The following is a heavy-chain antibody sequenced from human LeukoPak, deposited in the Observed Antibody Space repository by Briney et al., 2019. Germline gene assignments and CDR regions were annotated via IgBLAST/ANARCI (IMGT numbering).Heavy chain of an antibody. CDR3: AREANWAYYFDY. CDR1: GYTFVSYG. J-gene: IGHJ4*02. Sequence: ASAKVSCKASGYTFVSYGITWVRQAPGQGLEWMGWISAYDGNTKYAQKFQGRVTLTTDTSTSTASMELRSLRSDDTAVYYCAREANWAYYFDYWGQGTLVTVSS. V-gene: IGHV1-18*01. D-gene: IGHD1-1*01. CDR2: ISAYDGNT.